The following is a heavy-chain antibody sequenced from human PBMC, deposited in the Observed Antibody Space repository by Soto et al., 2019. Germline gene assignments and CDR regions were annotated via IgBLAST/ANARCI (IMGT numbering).Heavy chain of an antibody. V-gene: IGHV3-23*01. CDR1: GFTFSSYA. D-gene: IGHD2-2*01. CDR3: AKDVDIVVVPAAPNDAFDI. Sequence: HPGGSLRPSCAASGFTFSSYAMSWVRQAPGKGLEWVSAISGSGGSTYYADSVKGRFTISRDNSKNTLYLQMNSLRAEDTAVYYCAKDVDIVVVPAAPNDAFDIWGQGTMVTVSS. J-gene: IGHJ3*02. CDR2: ISGSGGST.